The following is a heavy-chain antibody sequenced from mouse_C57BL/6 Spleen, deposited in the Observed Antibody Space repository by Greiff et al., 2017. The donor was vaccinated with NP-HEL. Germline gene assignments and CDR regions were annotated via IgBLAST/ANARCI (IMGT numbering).Heavy chain of an antibody. J-gene: IGHJ2*01. Sequence: EVQLQQSGPELVKPGASVKMSCKASGYTFTDYNMHWVKQSHGKSLEWIGYINPNNGGTSYNQKFKGKATLTVNKSSSTAYMELRSLTSEDSAVYYCAEGATVGFDYWGQGTTLTVSS. CDR3: AEGATVGFDY. V-gene: IGHV1-22*01. D-gene: IGHD1-1*01. CDR1: GYTFTDYN. CDR2: INPNNGGT.